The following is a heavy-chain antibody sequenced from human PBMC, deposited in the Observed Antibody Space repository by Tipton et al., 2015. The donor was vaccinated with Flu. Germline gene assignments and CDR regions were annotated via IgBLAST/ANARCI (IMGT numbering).Heavy chain of an antibody. J-gene: IGHJ4*02. CDR3: ARQLGKATVTTYY. D-gene: IGHD4-11*01. CDR2: ISSSGSTI. V-gene: IGHV3-11*01. CDR1: GFTFSDYY. Sequence: GSLRLSCAASGFTFSDYYMSWIRQAPGKGLEWVSYISSSGSTIYYADPVKGRFTISRDNAKNSLYLQMNSLRAEDTAVYYCARQLGKATVTTYYWGQGTLVTVSS.